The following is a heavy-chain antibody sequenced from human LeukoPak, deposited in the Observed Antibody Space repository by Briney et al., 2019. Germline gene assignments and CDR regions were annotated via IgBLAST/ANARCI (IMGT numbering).Heavy chain of an antibody. Sequence: ASLKVSCKASGYTFTSYDINWVRQATGQGLEWMGWMNPNSGNTGYAQKFQGRVTMTRNTSISTAYIELSSLRSEDTAVYYCARGQRSLYYYYYMDVWGKGTTVTVSS. CDR2: MNPNSGNT. V-gene: IGHV1-8*01. J-gene: IGHJ6*03. CDR3: ARGQRSLYYYYYMDV. CDR1: GYTFTSYD.